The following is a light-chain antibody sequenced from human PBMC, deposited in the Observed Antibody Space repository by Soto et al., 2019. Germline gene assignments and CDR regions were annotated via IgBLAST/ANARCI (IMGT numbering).Light chain of an antibody. CDR3: QQRKYWPPLT. V-gene: IGKV3-11*01. Sequence: ETVMTQAPATLSLSPGDRATLSCRASQNINSYLAWYQQKPGQAPRLLIYDASNRATGVPARFSGSGSGTDFTLTISSLEPEDFAVHYCQQRKYWPPLTFGGGTKVEIK. CDR1: QNINSY. J-gene: IGKJ4*01. CDR2: DAS.